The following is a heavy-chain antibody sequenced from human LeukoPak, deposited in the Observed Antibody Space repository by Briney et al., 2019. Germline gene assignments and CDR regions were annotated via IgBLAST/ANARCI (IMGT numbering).Heavy chain of an antibody. Sequence: PGGSLRLSRAASGFTFSRSAMNWVRQAPGKGLEWVSSFSASGGTTYYADSVKGRFTISRDNSKNTLSVQMNSLRAEDTAVYYCAKANYSGSYYFDSWGQGTLVTVSS. CDR3: AKANYSGSYYFDS. V-gene: IGHV3-23*01. D-gene: IGHD1-26*01. CDR1: GFTFSRSA. CDR2: FSASGGTT. J-gene: IGHJ4*02.